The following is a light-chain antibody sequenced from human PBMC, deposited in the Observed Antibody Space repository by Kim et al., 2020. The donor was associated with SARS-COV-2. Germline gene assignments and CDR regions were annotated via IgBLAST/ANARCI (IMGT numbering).Light chain of an antibody. Sequence: EIVMTQSPATLSVSPGERPTLSCRASQSVSSNLAWYQQKPGQAPRLLIYGASTRATDIPARFSGSGSGTEFTLTISSLQSEDFAVYYCQQYNNWPRTFGQGTKLEI. J-gene: IGKJ2*01. CDR2: GAS. V-gene: IGKV3-15*01. CDR1: QSVSSN. CDR3: QQYNNWPRT.